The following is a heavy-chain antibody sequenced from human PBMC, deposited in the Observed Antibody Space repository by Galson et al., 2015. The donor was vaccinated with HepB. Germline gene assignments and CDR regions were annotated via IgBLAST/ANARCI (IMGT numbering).Heavy chain of an antibody. CDR2: ISSGSSYI. J-gene: IGHJ5*02. Sequence: SLRLSCAASGFTLSRYSMNWVRQAPGKGLEWVSSISSGSSYIKYADSVKGRFTSSRDNAKNSLYLQMSSLRVEDTAVYYCAREVYGDYGKWFDPWGQGTLVTVSS. CDR3: AREVYGDYGKWFDP. D-gene: IGHD4-17*01. CDR1: GFTLSRYS. V-gene: IGHV3-21*01.